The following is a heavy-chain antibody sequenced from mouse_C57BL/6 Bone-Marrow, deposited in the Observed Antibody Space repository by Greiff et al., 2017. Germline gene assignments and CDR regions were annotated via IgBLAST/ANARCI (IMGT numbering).Heavy chain of an antibody. CDR1: GYTFTSYW. CDR3: ARDWYFDY. V-gene: IGHV1-69*01. CDR2: IDPSDSYT. J-gene: IGHJ2*01. D-gene: IGHD4-1*01. Sequence: QVQLQQPGAELVMPGASVKLSCKASGYTFTSYWMHWVKQRPGQGLEWIGKIDPSDSYTNYNQKFKGKSTLTVDKSSSTAYMQLSSLTSEDSAVYYCARDWYFDYWGQGTTLTVSS.